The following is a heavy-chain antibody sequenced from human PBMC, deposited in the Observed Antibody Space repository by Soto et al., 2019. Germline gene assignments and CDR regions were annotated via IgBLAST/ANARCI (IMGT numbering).Heavy chain of an antibody. J-gene: IGHJ6*02. CDR2: IWYDGSNK. Sequence: PGGSLRLSCAASGFTFSSYSMNWVRQAPGKGLEWVAVIWYDGSNKYYADSVKGRFTISRDNSKNTLYLQMNSLRAEDTAVYYCARERRQVASRSSRNYYYGMDVWGQGTTVTVSS. CDR3: ARERRQVASRSSRNYYYGMDV. D-gene: IGHD6-13*01. CDR1: GFTFSSYS. V-gene: IGHV3-33*08.